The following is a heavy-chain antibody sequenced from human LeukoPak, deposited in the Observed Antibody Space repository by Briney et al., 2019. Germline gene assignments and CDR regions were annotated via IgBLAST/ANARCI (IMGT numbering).Heavy chain of an antibody. D-gene: IGHD3-9*01. Sequence: SETLSLTCAAYGFSFSGYYWSWIRQPPGKGLEWLGEINHSGSTNYNPSLKSRVTISVDASKNQFSLKLSSVTAADTAVYYCASSTPYYDILTGYYNWGQGTLVTVSS. CDR3: ASSTPYYDILTGYYN. V-gene: IGHV4-34*01. J-gene: IGHJ4*02. CDR2: INHSGST. CDR1: GFSFSGYY.